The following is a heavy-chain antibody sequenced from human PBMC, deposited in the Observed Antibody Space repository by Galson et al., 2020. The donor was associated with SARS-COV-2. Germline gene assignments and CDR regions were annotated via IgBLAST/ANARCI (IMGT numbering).Heavy chain of an antibody. V-gene: IGHV3-30*03. CDR1: GFTFSAYG. D-gene: IGHD6-19*01. Sequence: GGSLRLSCTVSGFTFSAYGMHWVHQTPGKGLEWVAVISYDGSEKFFADSVKGRFTVIRDNSKNMLYLEMNSLKTEDTAFYYCARDWGQYSSGWYGGADYWGQGTLVIVSS. CDR3: ARDWGQYSSGWYGGADY. CDR2: ISYDGSEK. J-gene: IGHJ4*02.